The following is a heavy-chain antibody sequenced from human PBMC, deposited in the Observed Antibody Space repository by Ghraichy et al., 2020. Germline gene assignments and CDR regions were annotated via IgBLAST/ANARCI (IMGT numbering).Heavy chain of an antibody. J-gene: IGHJ4*02. CDR3: ARDTEGYFDY. Sequence: SETLSLTCTVSGGSISSYYWSWIRQPPGKGLEWIGYIYYSGSTNYNPSLKSRVTISVDTSKNQFSLKLSSVTAADTAVYYCARDTEGYFDYWGQGTLVTVSS. CDR1: GGSISSYY. V-gene: IGHV4-59*01. CDR2: IYYSGST.